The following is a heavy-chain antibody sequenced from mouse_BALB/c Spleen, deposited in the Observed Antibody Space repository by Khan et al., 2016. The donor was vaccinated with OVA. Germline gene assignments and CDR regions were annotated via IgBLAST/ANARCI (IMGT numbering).Heavy chain of an antibody. V-gene: IGHV5-6*01. D-gene: IGHD4-1*01. CDR3: ASDLTGSFAY. CDR2: ISSGGDYT. Sequence: VELVESGGDLVKPGGSLKLSCAASGFTFSSYSMSWVRQTPDKRLEWVATISSGGDYTYYPDSVKGRFTISRDNAKTTLYLQMSSLKSEDTAMYYCASDLTGSFAYWGQGTLVTVSA. J-gene: IGHJ3*01. CDR1: GFTFSSYS.